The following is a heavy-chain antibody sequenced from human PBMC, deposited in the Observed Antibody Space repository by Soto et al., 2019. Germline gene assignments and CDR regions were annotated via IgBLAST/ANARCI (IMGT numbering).Heavy chain of an antibody. J-gene: IGHJ6*02. V-gene: IGHV4-34*01. CDR1: GGSFSGYY. D-gene: IGHD3-3*01. CDR2: INHSGST. CDR3: ARGKAINDFWSGSHFGYGMDV. Sequence: QVQLQQWGAGLLKPSETLSLTCAVYGGSFSGYYWSWIRQPPGKGLEWIGEINHSGSTNYNPSLKSRVTTSVDTSKNQFSLKLSSVTAADTAVYYCARGKAINDFWSGSHFGYGMDVWCQGTTVTVSS.